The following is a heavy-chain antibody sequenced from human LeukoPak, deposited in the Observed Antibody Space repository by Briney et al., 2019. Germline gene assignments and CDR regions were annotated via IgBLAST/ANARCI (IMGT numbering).Heavy chain of an antibody. D-gene: IGHD3-10*01. V-gene: IGHV1-69*05. CDR1: GGTFSSYA. CDR3: ARGVEDGSGSYYMSGYYMDV. CDR2: IIPIFGTA. J-gene: IGHJ6*03. Sequence: SVKVSCKASGGTFSSYAISWVRQAPGQGLEWMGGIIPIFGTANYAQKFQGRVTITTDESTSTAYMELSSLRSEDTAVYYCARGVEDGSGSYYMSGYYMDVWGKGTTVTVSS.